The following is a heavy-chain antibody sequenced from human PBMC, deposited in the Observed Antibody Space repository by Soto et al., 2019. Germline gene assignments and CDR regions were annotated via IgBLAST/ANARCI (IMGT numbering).Heavy chain of an antibody. CDR1: GFSLSTSGVG. V-gene: IGHV2-5*02. Sequence: QITLKGSGPTLVKPTQTLTLTCTFSGFSLSTSGVGVGWIRQPPGKALEWLALIYWDDDKRYSPSLKSRLTITKDTSKNQVVLTMTNMDPVDTATYYCAHRRDYYDSSGLYFDYWGQGTLVTVSS. D-gene: IGHD3-22*01. CDR2: IYWDDDK. J-gene: IGHJ4*02. CDR3: AHRRDYYDSSGLYFDY.